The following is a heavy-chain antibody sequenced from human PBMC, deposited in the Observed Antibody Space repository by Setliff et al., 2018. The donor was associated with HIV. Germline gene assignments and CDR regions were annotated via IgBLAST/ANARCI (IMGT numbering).Heavy chain of an antibody. V-gene: IGHV4-34*01. CDR3: ARITIFVPGDPYFYGMDV. Sequence: PSETLSLTCAVYVESFSGFYWSWIRQPPGRGLEWIGEINHSGSTNYNPSLKSRVTISVDTSKNQFSLKLSSVTAADTAVYYCARITIFVPGDPYFYGMDVWGQGTTVTVSS. D-gene: IGHD3-3*02. CDR2: INHSGST. J-gene: IGHJ6*02. CDR1: VESFSGFY.